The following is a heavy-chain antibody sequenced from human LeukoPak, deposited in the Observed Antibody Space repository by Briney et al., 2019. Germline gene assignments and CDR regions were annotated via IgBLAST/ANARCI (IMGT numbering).Heavy chain of an antibody. V-gene: IGHV4-34*01. D-gene: IGHD3-10*01. CDR3: ARALITASGSGEIEY. J-gene: IGHJ4*02. CDR2: INHSGST. CDR1: GESSSGFY. Sequence: SETLSLTCAVYGESSSGFYWTWIRQPPGRGLEWIGEINHSGSTNYNPSLKSRVTISIDTSKNQFSLKLSSVTAADTAVYYCARALITASGSGEIEYWGQGTLVTVSS.